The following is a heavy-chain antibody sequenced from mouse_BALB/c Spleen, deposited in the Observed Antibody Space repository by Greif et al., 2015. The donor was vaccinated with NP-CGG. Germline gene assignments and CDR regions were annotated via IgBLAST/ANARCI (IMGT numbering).Heavy chain of an antibody. J-gene: IGHJ2*01. Sequence: QVQLQQSGAELAKPGASVKMSCKASGYTFTSYWMHWVKQRPGQGLEWIGYINPSTGYTEYNQKFKDKATLTADKSSSTACMQLSSLTSEDSAVYYCARKGTTVVDYFDYWGQGTTLTVSS. CDR2: INPSTGYT. V-gene: IGHV1-7*01. D-gene: IGHD1-1*01. CDR3: ARKGTTVVDYFDY. CDR1: GYTFTSYW.